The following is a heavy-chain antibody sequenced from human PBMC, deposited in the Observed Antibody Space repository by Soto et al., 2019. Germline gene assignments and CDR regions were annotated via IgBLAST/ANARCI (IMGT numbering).Heavy chain of an antibody. D-gene: IGHD6-6*01. CDR2: ISTYDGNT. Sequence: ASVKVSCKASGYTFTTYGINWVRQAPGQGLEWMGWISTYDGNTNYAQRVQGRVTMTRDTSTSTAYMELWNLRSDDTAMYYCTRGSPQYRSSSFDFWGQGTLVTVYS. J-gene: IGHJ4*02. V-gene: IGHV1-18*04. CDR3: TRGSPQYRSSSFDF. CDR1: GYTFTTYG.